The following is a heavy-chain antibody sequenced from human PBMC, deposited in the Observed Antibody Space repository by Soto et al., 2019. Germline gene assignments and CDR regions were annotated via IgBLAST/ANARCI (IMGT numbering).Heavy chain of an antibody. V-gene: IGHV4-30-4*01. CDR3: ARERYCSGGSCEYYYYGMDV. D-gene: IGHD2-15*01. CDR1: GGSISSGDYY. J-gene: IGHJ6*02. Sequence: SETLSLTCSVSGGSISSGDYYWSWIRQPPGKGLEWIGYIYYSGSTYYNPSLKSRVTISVDTSKNQFSLKLSSVTAADTAVYYCARERYCSGGSCEYYYYGMDVWGQGTTVTVSS. CDR2: IYYSGST.